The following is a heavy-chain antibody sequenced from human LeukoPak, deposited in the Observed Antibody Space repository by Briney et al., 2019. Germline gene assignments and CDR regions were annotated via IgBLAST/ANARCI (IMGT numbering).Heavy chain of an antibody. CDR1: GYTFTSYG. J-gene: IGHJ2*01. Sequence: GASVKVSCKASGYTFTSYGISWVRQAPGQGLEWMGWISAYNGNTNYAQKLQGRVTMTTDTSTSIAYMELRSLRSDDTAVYYCASLANYGPYWYFDLWGRGTLVTVSS. CDR3: ASLANYGPYWYFDL. V-gene: IGHV1-18*01. CDR2: ISAYNGNT. D-gene: IGHD4-17*01.